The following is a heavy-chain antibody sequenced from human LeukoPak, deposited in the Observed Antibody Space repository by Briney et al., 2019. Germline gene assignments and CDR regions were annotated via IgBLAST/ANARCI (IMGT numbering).Heavy chain of an antibody. J-gene: IGHJ3*02. Sequence: ASVKVSCKASGYTFTSYGISWVRQAPGQGLEWMGWISAYNSNTNYARKLQGRVTMTTDTSTSTAYMELRSLRSDDTAVYYCASRVSDYGSGSFESDAFDIWGQGTMVTVSS. CDR2: ISAYNSNT. V-gene: IGHV1-18*01. CDR1: GYTFTSYG. D-gene: IGHD3-10*01. CDR3: ASRVSDYGSGSFESDAFDI.